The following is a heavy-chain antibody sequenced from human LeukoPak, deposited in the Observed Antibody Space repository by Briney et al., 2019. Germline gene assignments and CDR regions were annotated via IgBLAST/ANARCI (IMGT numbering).Heavy chain of an antibody. CDR2: ISSSGSTI. CDR1: GFTFSSYE. J-gene: IGHJ4*02. Sequence: PGGSLRLSCAASGFTFSSYEMNWVRQAPGKGLEWVSYISSSGSTIYYADSVKGRFTISRDNAQNSLYLQMNSLRAEDTAVYYCAIGWQLDRFDYWGQGTLVTVS. CDR3: AIGWQLDRFDY. V-gene: IGHV3-48*03. D-gene: IGHD6-6*01.